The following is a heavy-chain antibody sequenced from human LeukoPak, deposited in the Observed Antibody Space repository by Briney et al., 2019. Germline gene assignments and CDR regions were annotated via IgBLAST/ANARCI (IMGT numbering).Heavy chain of an antibody. CDR1: GYTFTSYG. Sequence: ASVKVSCKASGYTFTSYGISWVRQAPGQGLEWMGWISAYNGNTNYAQKLQGRVTMTTDTSTSTAYMEVRSLRSDDTAVYYCARETGSYKGNYFDYWGQGTLVTVSS. CDR2: ISAYNGNT. D-gene: IGHD3-9*01. J-gene: IGHJ4*02. V-gene: IGHV1-18*04. CDR3: ARETGSYKGNYFDY.